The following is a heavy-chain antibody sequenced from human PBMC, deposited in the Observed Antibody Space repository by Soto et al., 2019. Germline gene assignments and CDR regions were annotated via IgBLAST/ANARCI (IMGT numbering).Heavy chain of an antibody. V-gene: IGHV3-64*01. CDR2: ISSNGGST. J-gene: IGHJ4*02. CDR3: ARAVNRMVRGVIILFDY. D-gene: IGHD3-10*01. Sequence: GGSLRLSCAASGFTFSSYAMHWVRQAPGKGLEYVSAISSNGGSTYYANSVKGRFTISRDNSKNTLYLQMGSLRAEDMAVYYCARAVNRMVRGVIILFDYWGQGTLVTVSS. CDR1: GFTFSSYA.